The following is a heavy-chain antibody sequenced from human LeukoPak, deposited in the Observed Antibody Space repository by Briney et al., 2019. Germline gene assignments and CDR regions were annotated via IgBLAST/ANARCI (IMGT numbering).Heavy chain of an antibody. Sequence: PGGSLRLSCAASGFTFSSYAMSWVRQAPGKGLGWVSGMSDSGVSSYYADSVKGRFTISRDNSKNTLYLQMNSLRAEDTAVYYCAKASAGSSWYLGDDYWGQGSLVTVSS. CDR1: GFTFSSYA. CDR3: AKASAGSSWYLGDDY. CDR2: MSDSGVSS. D-gene: IGHD6-13*01. J-gene: IGHJ4*02. V-gene: IGHV3-23*01.